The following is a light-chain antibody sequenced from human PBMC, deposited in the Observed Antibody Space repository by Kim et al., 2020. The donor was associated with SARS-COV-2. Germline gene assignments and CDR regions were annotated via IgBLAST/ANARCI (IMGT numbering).Light chain of an antibody. CDR2: GAS. CDR1: HIVSSSY. CDR3: QQYGSSPRT. V-gene: IGKV3-20*01. Sequence: SPGERATRSCRASHIVSSSYLAWYQQKPGQAPRLLIYGASSRATGIPDRFSGSGSGTDFTLTISRLEPDDFAVYYCQQYGSSPRTFGQGTKVDIK. J-gene: IGKJ1*01.